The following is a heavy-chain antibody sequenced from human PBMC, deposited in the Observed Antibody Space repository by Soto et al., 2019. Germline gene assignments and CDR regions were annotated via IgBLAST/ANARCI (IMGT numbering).Heavy chain of an antibody. D-gene: IGHD3-16*02. Sequence: GESLKISCKGSGYSFTSYWIGWVRQMPGKGLEWMEIIYPGDSDTRYSPSFQGQVTISADKSISTAYLQWSSLKASDTAMYYCARLRIKRIVGYYGMDVWGQGNTVTVSS. J-gene: IGHJ6*02. CDR1: GYSFTSYW. CDR3: ARLRIKRIVGYYGMDV. CDR2: IYPGDSDT. V-gene: IGHV5-51*01.